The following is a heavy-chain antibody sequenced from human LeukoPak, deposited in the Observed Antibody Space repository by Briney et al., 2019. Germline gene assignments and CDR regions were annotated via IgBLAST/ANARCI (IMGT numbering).Heavy chain of an antibody. J-gene: IGHJ6*02. V-gene: IGHV1-69*13. CDR2: IIPIFGTA. CDR3: ARDGLGSGERPVDYGMDV. D-gene: IGHD2-15*01. CDR1: GYTFTSNY. Sequence: SVKVSCKASGYTFTSNYIHWVRQAPGQGLEWMGGIIPIFGTANYAQKFQGRVTTTADESTSTAYMELSSLRSEDTAVYYCARDGLGSGERPVDYGMDVWGQGTTVTVSS.